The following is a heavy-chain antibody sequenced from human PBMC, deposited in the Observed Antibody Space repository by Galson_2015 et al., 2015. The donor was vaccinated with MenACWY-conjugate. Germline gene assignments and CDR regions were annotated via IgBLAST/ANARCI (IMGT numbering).Heavy chain of an antibody. CDR2: ISGGGSDT. D-gene: IGHD3-10*01. J-gene: IGHJ3*01. CDR1: GFTFSNYD. CDR3: AKVRVGPRFGEDSFDL. V-gene: IGHV3-23*01. Sequence: SLRLSCAASGFTFSNYDMTWVRQAPGKGLDWVSSISGGGSDTSYAGSVRGRLSISRDNSKNTLYLEMNSLRAEDSAVYHCAKVRVGPRFGEDSFDLWGQGTMVIVSS.